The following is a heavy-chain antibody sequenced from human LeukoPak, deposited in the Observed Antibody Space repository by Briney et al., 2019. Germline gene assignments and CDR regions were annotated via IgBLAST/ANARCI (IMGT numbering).Heavy chain of an antibody. Sequence: ASVKVSCKASAYTFTGYDINWVRQATGQGLEWMGWMNPNSGNTGYAQKFQGRVTITRNTSISTAYMELSSLRSEDTAVYYCARGVKVVAATILGKYYDYSMDVWGKRTTVTVSS. CDR1: AYTFTGYD. J-gene: IGHJ6*03. D-gene: IGHD2-15*01. CDR3: ARGVKVVAATILGKYYDYSMDV. V-gene: IGHV1-8*03. CDR2: MNPNSGNT.